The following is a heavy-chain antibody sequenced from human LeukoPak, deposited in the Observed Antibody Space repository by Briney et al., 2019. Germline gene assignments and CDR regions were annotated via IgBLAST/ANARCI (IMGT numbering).Heavy chain of an antibody. CDR2: ISTTGGYT. CDR3: AKKPATIKFPFDI. V-gene: IGHV3-23*01. CDR1: GFSFSTYD. D-gene: IGHD5-24*01. Sequence: GESLRLSCVGSGFSFSTYDMGWVRQTPGKGLEWVSAISTTGGYTEDADSVKGRFTISRDNSQNTLFLQMHSLRAEDTAVYYCAKKPATIKFPFDIWGQGTLVTVSP. J-gene: IGHJ4*02.